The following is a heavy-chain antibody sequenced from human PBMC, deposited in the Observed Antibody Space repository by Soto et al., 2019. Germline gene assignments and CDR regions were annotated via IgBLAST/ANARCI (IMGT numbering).Heavy chain of an antibody. Sequence: KLSCEASGYTXTSYGISWVRQAPGQGLDWIGWISAYNVNTNYAQKLQGRVTMTTDTSTSTAYMELRSLRSDDTAVYYCAREYDYVWGSYRSDFDYWGQGTLVTVSS. J-gene: IGHJ4*02. CDR2: ISAYNVNT. D-gene: IGHD3-16*02. CDR1: GYTXTSYG. CDR3: AREYDYVWGSYRSDFDY. V-gene: IGHV1-18*01.